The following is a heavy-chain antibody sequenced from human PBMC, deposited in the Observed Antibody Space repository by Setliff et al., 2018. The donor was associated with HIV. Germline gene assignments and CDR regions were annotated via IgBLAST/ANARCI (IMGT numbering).Heavy chain of an antibody. CDR3: VRDRDWAFDY. CDR1: GFTFSSYS. D-gene: IGHD3-9*01. J-gene: IGHJ4*02. Sequence: GGSLRLSCAASGFTFSSYSMNWVRQAPGKGLEWISYNGIINGAKHYAASMEGRFTISRDDAKNSLYLQMDSLRAEDTAVYYCVRDRDWAFDYWGQGILVTVSS. V-gene: IGHV3-48*01. CDR2: NGIINGAK.